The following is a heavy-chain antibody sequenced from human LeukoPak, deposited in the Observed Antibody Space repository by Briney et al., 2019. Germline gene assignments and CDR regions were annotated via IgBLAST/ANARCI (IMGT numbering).Heavy chain of an antibody. CDR1: GDSISSSTYY. CDR2: IYHDGST. CDR3: ARGVAGYYFYCYMDV. J-gene: IGHJ6*03. Sequence: SETLSLTCTVSGDSISSSTYYWGWIRQPPGKGLEWIGNIYHDGSTYYNPSLKSRVTISIDTSKNQFSLNLSSVTAADSAVYYCARGVAGYYFYCYMDVWGKGTTVTVSS. D-gene: IGHD2-21*01. V-gene: IGHV4-39*07.